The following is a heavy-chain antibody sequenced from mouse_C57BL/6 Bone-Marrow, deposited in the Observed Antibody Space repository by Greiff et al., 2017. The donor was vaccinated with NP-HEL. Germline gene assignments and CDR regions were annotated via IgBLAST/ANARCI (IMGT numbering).Heavy chain of an antibody. CDR3: AREGGAWFAY. CDR2: IYPGSGNT. CDR1: GYTFTDYY. Sequence: LVESGAELVRPGASVKLSCKASGYTFTDYYINWVKQRPGQGLEWIARIYPGSGNTYYNEKFKGKATLTAEKSSSTAYMQLSSLTSEDSAVYFCAREGGAWFAYWGQGTLVTVSA. J-gene: IGHJ3*01. V-gene: IGHV1-76*01.